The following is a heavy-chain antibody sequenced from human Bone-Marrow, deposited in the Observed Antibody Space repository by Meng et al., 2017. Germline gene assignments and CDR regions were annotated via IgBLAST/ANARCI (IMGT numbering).Heavy chain of an antibody. Sequence: GESLKISCAASGFPFSNYAMHWVRQAPGKGPEWVALTSVDQSNAFYADSVKGRFTVSRDNSKRTLYLQMNSLKTEDTAVYYCSRETDGVNTAMLGYWGQGTLVTVSS. CDR1: GFPFSNYA. V-gene: IGHV3-30*01. CDR2: TSVDQSNA. CDR3: SRETDGVNTAMLGY. D-gene: IGHD5-18*01. J-gene: IGHJ4*02.